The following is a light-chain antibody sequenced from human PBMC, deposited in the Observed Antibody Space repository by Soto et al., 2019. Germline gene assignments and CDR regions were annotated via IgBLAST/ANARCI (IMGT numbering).Light chain of an antibody. CDR3: QAYDSRLSGYV. V-gene: IGLV1-40*01. J-gene: IGLJ1*01. Sequence: QSVLTQPHSVSGAPRPRVTISCTGSSSNIGAGYDVHWYQQLPGTAPKLLIYGNSNRPSGVPDRFSGSKSGTSASLAITGLQAEDEADYYCQAYDSRLSGYVFGTGTKLTVL. CDR2: GNS. CDR1: SSNIGAGYD.